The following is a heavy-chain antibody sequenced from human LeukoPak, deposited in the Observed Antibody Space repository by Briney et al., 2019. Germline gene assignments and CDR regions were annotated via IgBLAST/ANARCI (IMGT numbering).Heavy chain of an antibody. CDR2: ITSSGDST. Sequence: GGSLRLSCAASGFTFSSYAMTWVRQAPGKGLEWVSLITSSGDSTYYADSVKGRFTISRDNSKNTLYLQMNSLRAEDTAVYYCAKDYSKTSYYGSGTYYRPNWFDPWGQGTLVTVSS. V-gene: IGHV3-23*01. CDR1: GFTFSSYA. D-gene: IGHD3-10*01. CDR3: AKDYSKTSYYGSGTYYRPNWFDP. J-gene: IGHJ5*02.